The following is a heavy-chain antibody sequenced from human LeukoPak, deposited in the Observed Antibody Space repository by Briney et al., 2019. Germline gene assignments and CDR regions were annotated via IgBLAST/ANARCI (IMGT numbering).Heavy chain of an antibody. V-gene: IGHV4-59*01. CDR3: ARDRRSGSSEFDY. D-gene: IGHD1-26*01. J-gene: IGHJ4*02. CDR1: GGSISDYY. CDR2: TSYSGHT. Sequence: ASETLSLTCTVSGGSISDYYWSSIRQPPGKGLEWIGFTSYSGHTNYHPSLKSRVTISVDTSKNQFSLKLSSLTAADTAVYYCARDRRSGSSEFDYWGQGTLVTVSS.